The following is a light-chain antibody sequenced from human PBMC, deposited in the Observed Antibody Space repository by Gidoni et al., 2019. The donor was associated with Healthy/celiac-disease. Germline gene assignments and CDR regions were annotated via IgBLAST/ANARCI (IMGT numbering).Light chain of an antibody. Sequence: DMQMTESPSSLSASVEDRVTITCRVSQSISSYLNWYQQKPGKAPKLLIYAASSLQSGVPSRFSGSGSGTDFTLTISSLQPEDFATYYCQQGYSTPPTFGQGTKLEIK. CDR3: QQGYSTPPT. J-gene: IGKJ2*01. V-gene: IGKV1-39*01. CDR1: QSISSY. CDR2: AAS.